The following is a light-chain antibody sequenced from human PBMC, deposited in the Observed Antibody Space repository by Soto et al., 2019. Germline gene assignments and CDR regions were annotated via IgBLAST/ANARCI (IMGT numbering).Light chain of an antibody. CDR3: QQYNSYSPWT. V-gene: IGKV1-5*01. CDR2: DVS. J-gene: IGKJ1*01. Sequence: DIQMTQSPSTLSASVGDRVTITCRASQSISSWLAWYQQKPGKAPNLLIYDVSNLESGVPSRFSGSGSGTEFPLTISSLQADDFATYYCQQYNSYSPWTFGQGTKVEIK. CDR1: QSISSW.